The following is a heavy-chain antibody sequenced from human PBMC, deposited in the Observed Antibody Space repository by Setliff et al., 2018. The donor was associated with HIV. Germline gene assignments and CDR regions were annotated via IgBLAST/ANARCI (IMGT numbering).Heavy chain of an antibody. CDR3: VKDGISGGSYPPYYFDY. D-gene: IGHD2-15*01. CDR1: GFTFNTYG. J-gene: IGHJ4*01. V-gene: IGHV3-23*01. CDR2: ISGSGSGT. Sequence: GGSLRLSCSASGFTFNTYGMSWVRQAPGKGLEWVSVISGSGSGTFYADSVKGRFTISRDNSKNTLYLQMNRLRVDDTAVYYCVKDGISGGSYPPYYFDYWGHGTLVTVSS.